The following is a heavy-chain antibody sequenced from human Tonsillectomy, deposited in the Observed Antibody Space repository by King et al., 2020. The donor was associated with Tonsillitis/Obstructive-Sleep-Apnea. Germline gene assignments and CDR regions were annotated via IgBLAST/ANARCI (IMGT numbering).Heavy chain of an antibody. V-gene: IGHV1-2*06. CDR3: ARGDTYALDI. D-gene: IGHD5-18*01. J-gene: IGHJ3*02. Sequence: VQLVESGAEVKKPGASVKVSCKASGYTFTGYYIHWVRQAPGQGLEWMGRISPNICGTNYAQNFQGRVTMTRDTSISTVYMELSRLRSDDTAVYYCARGDTYALDIWGQGTMVTVSS. CDR2: ISPNICGT. CDR1: GYTFTGYY.